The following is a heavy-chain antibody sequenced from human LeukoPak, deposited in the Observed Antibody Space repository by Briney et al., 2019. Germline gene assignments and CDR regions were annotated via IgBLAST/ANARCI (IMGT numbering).Heavy chain of an antibody. Sequence: GGSLRLSCAASGFTFSSYSMNWVRQAPGKGLECVSSISTTTSIYYAASVTRRFTVSRANAKNSLYLQMNSLRAEDTALYYCARATSYGRFSYWGQRTLVTLSS. CDR2: ISTTTSI. CDR1: GFTFSSYS. J-gene: IGHJ4*02. CDR3: ARATSYGRFSY. D-gene: IGHD3-10*01. V-gene: IGHV3-48*01.